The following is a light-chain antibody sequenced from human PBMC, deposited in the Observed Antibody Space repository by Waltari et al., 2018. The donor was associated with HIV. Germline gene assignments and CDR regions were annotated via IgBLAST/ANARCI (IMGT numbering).Light chain of an antibody. V-gene: IGLV3-25*03. CDR1: ALPRQF. CDR3: QSADITGTLGV. CDR2: KDS. Sequence: SYELAQPPSVSVSPGQTARLTRSGAALPRQFVYWYQQKPGQAPIVVIYKDSERPSGVPERFSGFISGTTATLTISAVQAEDEADYYCQSADITGTLGVFGGGTRLTV. J-gene: IGLJ2*01.